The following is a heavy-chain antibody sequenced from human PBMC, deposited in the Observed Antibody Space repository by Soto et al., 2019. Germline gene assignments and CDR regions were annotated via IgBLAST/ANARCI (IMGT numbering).Heavy chain of an antibody. D-gene: IGHD5-18*01. J-gene: IGHJ4*02. Sequence: QAQLVESGGGVVQPGRSLRLSCAASGFAFSSYGMHWVRQAPGTGLEWVAVISYDGSLQHYADSVKGRFTISRDNSKNMVRLQISSLIAEHTAVYYCVSARGYGHASVPYSWGQGTLVSVSS. CDR1: GFAFSSYG. CDR3: VSARGYGHASVPYS. V-gene: IGHV3-30*03. CDR2: ISYDGSLQ.